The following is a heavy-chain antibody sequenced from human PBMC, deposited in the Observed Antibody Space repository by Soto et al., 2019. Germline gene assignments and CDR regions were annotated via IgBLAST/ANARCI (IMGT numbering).Heavy chain of an antibody. J-gene: IGHJ6*02. V-gene: IGHV1-2*02. CDR1: GYTFTGYY. D-gene: IGHD3-3*01. CDR2: INPNSSGT. CDR3: ARTIKFFHLEYYDFWSGYMGV. Sequence: ASMKVSCKASGYTFTGYYMHWVRQAPGQGHKWKGWINPNSSGTNYAKKLQGRVTMTTDTSTSTAYIELRSLRSHDTAVYYCARTIKFFHLEYYDFWSGYMGVWGQGTTVTVSS.